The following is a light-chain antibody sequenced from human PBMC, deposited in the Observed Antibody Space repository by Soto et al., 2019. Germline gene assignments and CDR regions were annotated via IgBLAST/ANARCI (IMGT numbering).Light chain of an antibody. J-gene: IGKJ5*01. CDR3: QQYSNWPPIT. V-gene: IGKV3-15*01. CDR2: DTS. Sequence: IVMTQSPATLSVSPGERAILSCRASQNVLTNLAWYQQKPGQAPRLLIYDTSTRATGIPARFSGSGSGTEFTLTISSLQSEDFAVYYCQQYSNWPPITFGQGTRLEIK. CDR1: QNVLTN.